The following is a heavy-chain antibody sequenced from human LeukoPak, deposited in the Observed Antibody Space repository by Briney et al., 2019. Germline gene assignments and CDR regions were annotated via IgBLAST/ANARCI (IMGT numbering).Heavy chain of an antibody. CDR1: GGSISSSTYY. CDR3: ARARFLRSGYGSIPEIDY. CDR2: IYYSGST. D-gene: IGHD3-22*01. Sequence: KPSETLSLTCTVSGGSISSSTYYWGWIRQPPGKGLEWIGSIYYSGSTYYNPSLKSRVTIFVDTSKNQFSLRLSSVTAADTAVYYCARARFLRSGYGSIPEIDYWGQGTLVTVSS. V-gene: IGHV4-39*07. J-gene: IGHJ4*02.